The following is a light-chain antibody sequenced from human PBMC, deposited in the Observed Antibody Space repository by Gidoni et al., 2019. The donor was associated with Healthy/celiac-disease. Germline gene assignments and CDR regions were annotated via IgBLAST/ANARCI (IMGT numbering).Light chain of an antibody. CDR1: QSVSSY. CDR2: DAS. Sequence: VLTQSPATLSLSPGERATLSCRASQSVSSYLAWYQQKPGQAPRLLIYDASNRATGIPARFSGSGSGTDFTVTISSREPEDFAVYYCQQRSDWPTVTFGGGTKVEIK. J-gene: IGKJ4*01. V-gene: IGKV3-11*01. CDR3: QQRSDWPTVT.